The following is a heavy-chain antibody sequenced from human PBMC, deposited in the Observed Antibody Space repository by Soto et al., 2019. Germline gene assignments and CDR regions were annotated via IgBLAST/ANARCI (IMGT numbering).Heavy chain of an antibody. CDR2: ISGSGGST. CDR3: AKVGSPSRAYYYYYYGMDV. V-gene: IGHV3-23*01. Sequence: GGSLRLSCAASGFTFSSYAMSWVRQAPGKGLEWVSAISGSGGSTYYADSVKGRFTISRDNSKNTLYLQMNSLRAEDTAVYYCAKVGSPSRAYYYYYYGMDVWGQGTTVTVSS. D-gene: IGHD6-19*01. J-gene: IGHJ6*02. CDR1: GFTFSSYA.